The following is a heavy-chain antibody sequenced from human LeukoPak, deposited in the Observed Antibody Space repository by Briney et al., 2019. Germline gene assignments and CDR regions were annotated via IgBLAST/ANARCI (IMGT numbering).Heavy chain of an antibody. V-gene: IGHV3-23*01. Sequence: GGSLRLSCAASGFTLSSYAMSFVRQAPEEGLEWVSAISGSGGSTYYAASVKRRFTISRDNSKNTLYLQMNSLRAEDTAVYYCAKEPNKAHCFDYWGQGTLVTVSS. J-gene: IGHJ4*02. CDR3: AKEPNKAHCFDY. D-gene: IGHD1/OR15-1a*01. CDR2: ISGSGGST. CDR1: GFTLSSYA.